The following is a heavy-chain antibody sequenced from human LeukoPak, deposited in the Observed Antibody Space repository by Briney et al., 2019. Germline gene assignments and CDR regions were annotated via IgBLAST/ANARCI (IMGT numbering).Heavy chain of an antibody. D-gene: IGHD6-13*01. J-gene: IGHJ4*02. CDR1: GGSISNYY. CDR3: ARFSSIAAAFDY. V-gene: IGHV4-4*07. CDR2: IYTSGTT. Sequence: SETLSLTCTVSGGSISNYYWSWIRQPAGKGLEWIGRIYTSGTTHYNPSLKSRVTMSVDTSKNQFSLNLSSVTDADTAVYYCARFSSIAAAFDYWGLGTLVTVSS.